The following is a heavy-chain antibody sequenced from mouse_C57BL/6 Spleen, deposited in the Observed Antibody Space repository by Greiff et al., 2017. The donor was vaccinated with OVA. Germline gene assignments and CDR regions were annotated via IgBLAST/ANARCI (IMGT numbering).Heavy chain of an antibody. V-gene: IGHV1-82*01. CDR3: TSNPFLCGFVSHWYFDV. Sequence: QVQLQQSGPELVKPGASVKISCKASGYAFSSSWMNWVKQRPGKGLEWIGRIYPGDGDTNYNGKFKGKATLTADTSSSTAYMQLISLTSEDSAVYICTSNPFLCGFVSHWYFDVGGTGTTVTVSS. D-gene: IGHD6-1*01. CDR2: IYPGDGDT. J-gene: IGHJ1*03. CDR1: GYAFSSSW.